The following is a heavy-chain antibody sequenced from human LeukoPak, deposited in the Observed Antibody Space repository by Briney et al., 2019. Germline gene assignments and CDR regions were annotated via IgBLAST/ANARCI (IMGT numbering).Heavy chain of an antibody. CDR3: AKAPSGDSSGYYTDAFDI. CDR1: GFTFNGYA. V-gene: IGHV3-9*01. Sequence: GGSLRLSCAASGFTFNGYAMHWVRQAPGKGLEWVSGIRWNSGRIGYADSVKGRFTISRDNAKNSLYLQMNSLRAEDTAFYYCAKAPSGDSSGYYTDAFDIWGQGTMVTVSS. J-gene: IGHJ3*02. CDR2: IRWNSGRI. D-gene: IGHD3-22*01.